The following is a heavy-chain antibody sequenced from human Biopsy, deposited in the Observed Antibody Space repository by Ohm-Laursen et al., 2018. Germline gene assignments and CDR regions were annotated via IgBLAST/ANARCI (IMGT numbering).Heavy chain of an antibody. CDR3: ARHPTGFWFDP. CDR1: GGSVSSNVHY. V-gene: IGHV4-39*01. J-gene: IGHJ5*02. Sequence: SETLSLTCTVSGGSVSSNVHYWAWIRQPPGKGLECIGTVFHSGITFYNPSLKSRVTISIDTSKNHFSLNLSSVTAADTAVYYCARHPTGFWFDPWGQGTLVTASS. CDR2: VFHSGIT.